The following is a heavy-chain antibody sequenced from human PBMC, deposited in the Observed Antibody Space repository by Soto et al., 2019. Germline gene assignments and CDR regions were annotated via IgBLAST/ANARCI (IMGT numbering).Heavy chain of an antibody. CDR1: GFSLTTSGVG. CDR2: IYWDADK. CDR3: AHRVLRTVFGLVTTTAIYFDF. D-gene: IGHD3-3*01. V-gene: IGHV2-5*02. J-gene: IGHJ4*02. Sequence: QISLNESGPTQVKPRQTLTLTCTFSGFSLTTSGVGVGWISQSPGKAPEWLALIYWDADKRYSPSLKSRLTITKDSSKNQVVLTMADLDPADTATYYCAHRVLRTVFGLVTTTAIYFDFWSQGTPVSVSS.